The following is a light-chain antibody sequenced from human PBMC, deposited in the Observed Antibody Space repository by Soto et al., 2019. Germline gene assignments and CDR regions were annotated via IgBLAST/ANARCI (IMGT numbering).Light chain of an antibody. V-gene: IGKV1-39*01. Sequence: DIQMTQSPSSLSASVGDRVTITCRASQSISSYLNWYQQKPGKAPKVLIYAASSLQSGVPSRFSGSGSGTDFNLTISSLQPEDFATYYWQQSYSTPDTFGQGTKLEIK. CDR1: QSISSY. J-gene: IGKJ2*01. CDR2: AAS. CDR3: QQSYSTPDT.